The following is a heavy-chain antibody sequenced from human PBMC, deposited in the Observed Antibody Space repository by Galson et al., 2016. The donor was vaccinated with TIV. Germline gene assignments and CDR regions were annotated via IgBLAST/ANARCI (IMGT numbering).Heavy chain of an antibody. CDR1: EINFSRFW. Sequence: SLRLSCAASEINFSRFWMHWVRQVPGKGLMWVSRITDDGSDTVYADSVRGRFTISRDNAMDTLYLQMDSLRAEDTGVYYCAKEAFYRSSAKKIKFHFDYWGQGTLVTVSS. J-gene: IGHJ4*02. D-gene: IGHD6-13*01. CDR3: AKEAFYRSSAKKIKFHFDY. CDR2: ITDDGSDT. V-gene: IGHV3-74*01.